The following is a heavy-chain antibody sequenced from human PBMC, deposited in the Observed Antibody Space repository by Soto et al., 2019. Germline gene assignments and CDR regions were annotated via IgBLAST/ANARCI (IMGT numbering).Heavy chain of an antibody. D-gene: IGHD6-6*01. V-gene: IGHV1-69*01. Sequence: QVQLVQSGAEVKKPGSSVKVSCKASGGNFSSYAISWVRQAPGQGLEWMGGNIPIFGTANYAQKFQGRVTITADESTSTAYMELSSLRSEDTAVYYCARDQVESSSSSHEYYYYGMDVWGQGTTVTVSS. CDR2: NIPIFGTA. CDR3: ARDQVESSSSSHEYYYYGMDV. CDR1: GGNFSSYA. J-gene: IGHJ6*02.